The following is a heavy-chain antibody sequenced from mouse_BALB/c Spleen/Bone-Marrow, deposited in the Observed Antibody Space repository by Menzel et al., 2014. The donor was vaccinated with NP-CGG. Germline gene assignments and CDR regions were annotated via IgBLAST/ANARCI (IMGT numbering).Heavy chain of an antibody. J-gene: IGHJ3*01. CDR1: GYSFTTYW. Sequence: QVQRQQSGAELVKPGASVRLSCKASGYSFTTYWIHWVKQRPGQGLEWIGEINPSNGRTNYNEKFKSKATLTVDKSSSTAYMQLSSLTSEDSAVYYCARYDGPAWSAYWGQGTLVTVSA. V-gene: IGHV1S81*02. D-gene: IGHD2-3*01. CDR3: ARYDGPAWSAY. CDR2: INPSNGRT.